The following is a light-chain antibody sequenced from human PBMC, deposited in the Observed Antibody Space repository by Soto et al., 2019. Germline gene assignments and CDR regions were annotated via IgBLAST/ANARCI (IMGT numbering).Light chain of an antibody. CDR3: QTWGTGIQV. CDR1: VGHSSSA. J-gene: IGLJ3*02. V-gene: IGLV4-69*01. Sequence: QPVLTQSPSASASLGASVKVTCTLSVGHSSSAIAWHQQQPDKGPRFLMSLNSDGSYYKGDGVPDRFSGSSSGAERYLAISSLQSEDEADYYCQTWGTGIQVFGRGTKVTVL. CDR2: LNSDGSY.